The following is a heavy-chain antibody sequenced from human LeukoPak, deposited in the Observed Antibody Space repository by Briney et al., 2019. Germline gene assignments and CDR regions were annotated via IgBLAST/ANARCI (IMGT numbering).Heavy chain of an antibody. CDR3: ARIMDYYDSSGTGYAFDI. J-gene: IGHJ3*02. V-gene: IGHV1-69*13. D-gene: IGHD3-22*01. CDR2: IIPIFGTA. CDR1: GGTFSSYA. Sequence: SVKVSCKASGGTFSSYAISWVRQAPGQGLERMGGIIPIFGTANYAQKFQGRVTITADESTSTAYMELSSLRSEDTAVYYCARIMDYYDSSGTGYAFDIWGQGTTVTVSS.